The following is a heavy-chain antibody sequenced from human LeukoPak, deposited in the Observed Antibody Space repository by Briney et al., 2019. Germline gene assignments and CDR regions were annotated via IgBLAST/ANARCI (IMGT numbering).Heavy chain of an antibody. V-gene: IGHV3-23*01. CDR1: GFTFSSDA. CDR3: ARMGKGTLDY. CDR2: ITGSGTGT. D-gene: IGHD1-1*01. J-gene: IGHJ4*02. Sequence: GGSLRLSCAASGFTFSSDAMSWVRQAPGKGLEWVSAITGSGTGTYYADSVKGRFTISRDDSKITLYLQMNSLRAEDTAVYYCARMGKGTLDYWGQGTLVTVSS.